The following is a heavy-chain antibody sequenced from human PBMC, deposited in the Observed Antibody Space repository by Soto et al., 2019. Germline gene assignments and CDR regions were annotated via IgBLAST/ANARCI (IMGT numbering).Heavy chain of an antibody. Sequence: QVQLQQWGAGLLKPSETLSLTCAVYGGSFSGYYWSWIRQPPGKGLEWIGEINHSGSTNYNPSLISGVTISEATSQNQFSLKLGSVTAADTAVYYCARGVVIMSPYYYYYMDVWGKGTTVTVSS. J-gene: IGHJ6*03. CDR1: GGSFSGYY. D-gene: IGHD3-3*01. V-gene: IGHV4-34*01. CDR3: ARGVVIMSPYYYYYMDV. CDR2: INHSGST.